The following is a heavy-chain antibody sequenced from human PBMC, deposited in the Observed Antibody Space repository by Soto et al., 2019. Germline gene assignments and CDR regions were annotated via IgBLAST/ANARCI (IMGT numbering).Heavy chain of an antibody. D-gene: IGHD2-2*01. J-gene: IGHJ4*02. CDR1: GFSLSTTAEG. CDR2: IYWDDDE. Sequence: QITLKESGPTLVKPTQTLTLTCTFSGFSLSTTAEGVGCIRQPPGKALEWLALIYWDDDERYSPSLKSRLTITKDTSKNQVVLTMPNVDPVDTATYYCAHGSCSSADCYANPYRDYWGQGILVTVSS. CDR3: AHGSCSSADCYANPYRDY. V-gene: IGHV2-5*02.